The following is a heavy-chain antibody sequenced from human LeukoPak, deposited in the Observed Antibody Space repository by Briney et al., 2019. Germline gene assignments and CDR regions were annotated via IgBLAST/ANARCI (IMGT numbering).Heavy chain of an antibody. CDR2: IYHSGST. D-gene: IGHD1-26*01. CDR1: GGSISSSNW. J-gene: IGHJ4*02. Sequence: PSGTLSLTCAVSGGSISSSNWWSWVRQPPGKGLEWTGEIYHSGSTNYNPSLKSRVTISVDKSRNQFSLKLSSVTAADTAVYYCARDGRGADVGDGQPDYWGQGTLVTVSS. CDR3: ARDGRGADVGDGQPDY. V-gene: IGHV4-4*02.